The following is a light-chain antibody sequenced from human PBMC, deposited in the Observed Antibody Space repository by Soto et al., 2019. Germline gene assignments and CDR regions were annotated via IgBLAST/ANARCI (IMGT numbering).Light chain of an antibody. V-gene: IGLV2-14*01. CDR2: EVS. J-gene: IGLJ1*01. CDR1: SSDVGSYNF. Sequence: QSALTQPASVSGSPGQSITISCTGTSSDVGSYNFVSWYQQLPGKAPKLMIYEVSNRPSGVSNRFSGSKSGNTASLTISGLQAEDDADYYCSSYTTSSNYVFGSGTKVTVL. CDR3: SSYTTSSNYV.